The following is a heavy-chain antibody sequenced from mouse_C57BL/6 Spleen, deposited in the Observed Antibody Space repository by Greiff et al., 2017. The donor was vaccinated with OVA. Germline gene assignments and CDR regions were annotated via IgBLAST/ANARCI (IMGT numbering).Heavy chain of an antibody. CDR2: ISSGGSYT. CDR1: GFTFSSYG. CDR3: ARGGDYSFDY. J-gene: IGHJ2*01. Sequence: EVQLEESGGDLVKPGGSLKLSCAASGFTFSSYGMSWVRQTPDKRLEWVATISSGGSYTYYPDSVKGRFTISRDNAKNTLYLQMSSLKSEDTARYYCARGGDYSFDYWGQGTTLTVSS. V-gene: IGHV5-6*01.